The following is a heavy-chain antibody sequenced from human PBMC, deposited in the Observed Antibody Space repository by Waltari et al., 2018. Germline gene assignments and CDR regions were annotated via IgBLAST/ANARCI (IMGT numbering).Heavy chain of an antibody. CDR1: GFTFSSYA. Sequence: EVQMLESGGGLVQPGGSLRLSCAASGFTFSSYAMSWVRQAPGEEVEWFLAIRGGRGSTYDADSVKGRFTIPRDNPKNTLYLQMNSLRAEDTAVYYCAKDRYTIYDYWGQGTLVTVSS. V-gene: IGHV3-23*01. CDR3: AKDRYTIYDY. CDR2: IRGGRGST. J-gene: IGHJ4*02. D-gene: IGHD3-16*02.